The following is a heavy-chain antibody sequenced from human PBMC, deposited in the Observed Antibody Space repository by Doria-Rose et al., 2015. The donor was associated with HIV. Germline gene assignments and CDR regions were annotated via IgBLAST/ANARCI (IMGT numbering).Heavy chain of an antibody. V-gene: IGHV2-26*01. CDR1: AVSLSSPGMG. J-gene: IGHJ4*02. D-gene: IGHD6-13*01. CDR2: ISSDDER. CDR3: ARIKSSRWYHKYCLDF. Sequence: QVQLVQSGPVLVKPTETLTLTCTVSAVSLSSPGMGVSWIRQPPGKALEWLANISSDDERSYKPSLKIRLTSSRSSANSQVVLAMTDMDPVDTAAYYCARIKSSRWYHKYCLDFWGQGTLVIVSA.